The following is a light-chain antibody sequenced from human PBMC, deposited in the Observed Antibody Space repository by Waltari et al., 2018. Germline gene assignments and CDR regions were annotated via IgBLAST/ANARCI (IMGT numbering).Light chain of an antibody. CDR3: QEYVTLPAT. CDR2: GAY. V-gene: IGKV3-20*01. CDR1: QSVSRA. J-gene: IGKJ1*01. Sequence: EIVLTQSPGTLSLSPGERATLSCRASQSVSRALAWYQQKPGQAPRLLIYGAYSRATGIPDRFSGSGSGTDFSRNISRLEPEDFSVYYCQEYVTLPATFGQGTKVEI.